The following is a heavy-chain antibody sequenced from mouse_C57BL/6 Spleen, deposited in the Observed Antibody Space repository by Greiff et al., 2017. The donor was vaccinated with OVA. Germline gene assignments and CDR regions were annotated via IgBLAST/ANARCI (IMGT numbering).Heavy chain of an antibody. J-gene: IGHJ1*03. CDR3: ARRPMVTTGYFDV. CDR2: IDPSDSYT. D-gene: IGHD2-2*01. Sequence: VKLQQPGAELVKPGASVKLSCKASGYTFTSYWMQWVKQRPGQGLEWIGEIDPSDSYTNYNQKFKGKATLTVDTSSSTAYMQLSSLTSEDSAVYYCARRPMVTTGYFDVWGTGTTVTVSS. CDR1: GYTFTSYW. V-gene: IGHV1-50*01.